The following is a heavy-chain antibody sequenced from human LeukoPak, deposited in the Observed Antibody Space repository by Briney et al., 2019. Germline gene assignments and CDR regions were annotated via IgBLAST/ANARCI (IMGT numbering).Heavy chain of an antibody. Sequence: SETLSLTCTVSGGSISSSSYYWGWIRQPPGKGLEWIGSIYYSGSTYYNPSLKSRVTISVDTSKNQFSLKLSSVTAADTAVYYCARVGYYYDSSGYYSLDYWGQGTLVTVSS. J-gene: IGHJ4*02. V-gene: IGHV4-39*07. CDR1: GGSISSSSYY. CDR3: ARVGYYYDSSGYYSLDY. CDR2: IYYSGST. D-gene: IGHD3-22*01.